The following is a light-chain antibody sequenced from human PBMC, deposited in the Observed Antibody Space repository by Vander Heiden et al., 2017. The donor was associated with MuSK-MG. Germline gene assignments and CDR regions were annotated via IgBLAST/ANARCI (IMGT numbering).Light chain of an antibody. CDR2: EVS. Sequence: QSALTQPASVSGSPGPSIAISCTGSSSDIGSYNLVSWYQQHPGKAPKLIIYEVSRRPSGVSNRFSGSKSGNAAALTISGLQAEDEADYYCCSSAGSGTLVFGGGTKLTVL. CDR1: SSDIGSYNL. J-gene: IGLJ3*02. CDR3: CSSAGSGTLV. V-gene: IGLV2-23*02.